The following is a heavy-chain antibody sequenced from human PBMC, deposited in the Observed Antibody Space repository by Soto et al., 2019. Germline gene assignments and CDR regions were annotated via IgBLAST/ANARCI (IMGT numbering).Heavy chain of an antibody. CDR2: ISSSSSYT. Sequence: PGGSLRLSCAASGFTFSYYYMSWIRQAPGKGLKWVSYISSSSSYTNYTDSVKGRFTISRDNAKKSLYLQLTSLRAEDTAVYYCARDLAYCGGDCYPGYFDYWGQGTLVTVSS. J-gene: IGHJ4*02. V-gene: IGHV3-11*06. D-gene: IGHD2-21*02. CDR1: GFTFSYYY. CDR3: ARDLAYCGGDCYPGYFDY.